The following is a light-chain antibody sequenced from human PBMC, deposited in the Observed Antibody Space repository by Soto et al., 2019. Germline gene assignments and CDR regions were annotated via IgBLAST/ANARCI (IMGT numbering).Light chain of an antibody. CDR1: QGISSF. V-gene: IGKV1-27*01. CDR2: AAS. J-gene: IGKJ4*01. Sequence: DIQMTQSPSSLSASVGDRVTVTCRASQGISSFLAWYQQKPGKVPKLLIYAASTLQPGVPSRFSGSGYGTDFTLTISSLQPEDVATYYCQKYDSAPSLTFGGGTKVEIK. CDR3: QKYDSAPSLT.